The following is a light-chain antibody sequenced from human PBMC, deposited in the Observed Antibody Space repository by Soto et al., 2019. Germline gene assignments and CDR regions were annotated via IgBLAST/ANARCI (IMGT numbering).Light chain of an antibody. V-gene: IGKV3-15*01. CDR3: QQYKDWPPWT. CDR2: DAS. J-gene: IGKJ1*01. Sequence: EIVMTQSPATLSVSPGERATLSCRASHSISSNLAWYQQKPGRAPRLLIYDASTRANGVPARFSGSGSGTEFTLTISSLQSEDFAVYYCQQYKDWPPWTFGQGTKVEIK. CDR1: HSISSN.